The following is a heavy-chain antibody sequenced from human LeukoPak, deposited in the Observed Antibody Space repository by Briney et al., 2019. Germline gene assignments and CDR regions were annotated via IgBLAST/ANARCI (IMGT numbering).Heavy chain of an antibody. D-gene: IGHD2-2*02. CDR2: ISAYNGNT. CDR3: ARDGYCSSTSCYTGNYYYYYGMDV. Sequence: ASVKVSCKASGYTFTSYGISWVRQAPGQGLEWMGWISAYNGNTNYAQKLQGRVTMTTDTSTSTAYTELRSLRSDDTAVYYCARDGYCSSTSCYTGNYYYYYGMDVWGQGTTVTVSS. CDR1: GYTFTSYG. V-gene: IGHV1-18*01. J-gene: IGHJ6*02.